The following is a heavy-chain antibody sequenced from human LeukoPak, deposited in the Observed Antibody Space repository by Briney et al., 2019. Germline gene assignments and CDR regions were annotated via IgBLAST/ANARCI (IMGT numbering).Heavy chain of an antibody. CDR3: AREYYYDSSGRDY. Sequence: ASVKVSCKASGYTFTSYGISWVRQAPGQGLEWKGWSIAYNDNTNYAQKLQDRVTMTTDTSTSTAYMELRNLRTDDTAVYYCAREYYYDSSGRDYWGQGTLDTVSS. CDR2: SIAYNDNT. J-gene: IGHJ4*02. CDR1: GYTFTSYG. D-gene: IGHD3-22*01. V-gene: IGHV1-18*01.